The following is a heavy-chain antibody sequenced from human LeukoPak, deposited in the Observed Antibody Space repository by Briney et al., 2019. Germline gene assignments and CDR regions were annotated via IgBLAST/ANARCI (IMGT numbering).Heavy chain of an antibody. CDR1: GFTFSDHY. V-gene: IGHV3-72*01. CDR2: IRNKANSYTT. J-gene: IGHJ4*02. D-gene: IGHD1-26*01. Sequence: GGSLRLSCAASGFTFSDHYMDWVCQAPGKGLEWVGRIRNKANSYTTEYAASVNGRFTISRDDSKNSLYLQMNSLKCEDTAVYYCAREWDSGSYYLGYFDYWGQGTLVTVSS. CDR3: AREWDSGSYYLGYFDY.